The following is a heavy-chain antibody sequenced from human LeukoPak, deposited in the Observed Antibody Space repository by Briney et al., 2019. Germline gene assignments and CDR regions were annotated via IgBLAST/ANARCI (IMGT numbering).Heavy chain of an antibody. D-gene: IGHD3-22*01. V-gene: IGHV1-18*01. CDR3: ARDLEGYYDSSVFYD. J-gene: IGHJ4*02. CDR2: ISAYNGNT. CDR1: GYTFTSYG. Sequence: ASVKVSCKASGYTFTSYGISWVRQAPGQGLEWMGWISAYNGNTNYAQKLQGRVTMTTDTSTSTAYMELRSLRADDTAVYSCARDLEGYYDSSVFYDGGPGPLVTVSS.